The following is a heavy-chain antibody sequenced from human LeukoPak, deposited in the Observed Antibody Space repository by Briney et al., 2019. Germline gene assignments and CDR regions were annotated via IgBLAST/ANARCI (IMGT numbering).Heavy chain of an antibody. Sequence: PSETLSLTCAVSGGSISGSNWWSWVRQPPGKGLEWIGEIYHSGSTNYNPSLKSRVTISVDKSKNQFSLKLSSVTAADTAVYYCAREENRQITQHTVTTFRYYYYGMDVWGQGTTVTVSS. CDR2: IYHSGST. V-gene: IGHV4-4*02. D-gene: IGHD4-11*01. J-gene: IGHJ6*02. CDR3: AREENRQITQHTVTTFRYYYYGMDV. CDR1: GGSISGSNW.